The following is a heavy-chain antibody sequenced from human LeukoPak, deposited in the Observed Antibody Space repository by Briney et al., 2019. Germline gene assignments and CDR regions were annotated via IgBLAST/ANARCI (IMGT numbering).Heavy chain of an antibody. V-gene: IGHV3-9*01. J-gene: IGHJ5*02. CDR3: AKDTDYGDYGGWFDP. CDR2: LSWNSGSI. Sequence: GGSLRLSCAASGFTFDDYAMHCVRQAPGKGLEWVSGLSWNSGSIGYADSVKGRFTISRDNAKNSLYLQMNSLRAEDTALYYCAKDTDYGDYGGWFDPWGQGTLVTVSS. D-gene: IGHD4-17*01. CDR1: GFTFDDYA.